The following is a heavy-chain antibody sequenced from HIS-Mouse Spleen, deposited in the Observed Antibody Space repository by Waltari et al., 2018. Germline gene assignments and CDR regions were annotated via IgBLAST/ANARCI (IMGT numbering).Heavy chain of an antibody. Sequence: LQPGGSLRLSCAASGFTFSSYSMRWVRQGSGKGLEWVSAISGSGGSTYYADSVKGRFTISRDNSKNTLYLQMNSLRAEDTAVYYCATLVGKIAAAGEYFQHWGQGTLVTVSS. CDR1: GFTFSSYS. D-gene: IGHD6-13*01. CDR3: ATLVGKIAAAGEYFQH. V-gene: IGHV3-23*01. J-gene: IGHJ1*01. CDR2: ISGSGGST.